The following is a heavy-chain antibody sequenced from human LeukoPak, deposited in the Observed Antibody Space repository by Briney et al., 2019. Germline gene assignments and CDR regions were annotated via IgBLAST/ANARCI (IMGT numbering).Heavy chain of an antibody. Sequence: PSETLSLTCTVSGGSITSGAYYWSWIRQLPGKGLEWIGYVYYSGSTYYNPSLKSRLAISVDTSKNQFSLNLSSVTAADTAVYYCARGYGYNTDYWGQGTLVTVSS. D-gene: IGHD5-24*01. CDR1: GGSITSGAYY. CDR3: ARGYGYNTDY. CDR2: VYYSGST. J-gene: IGHJ4*02. V-gene: IGHV4-31*03.